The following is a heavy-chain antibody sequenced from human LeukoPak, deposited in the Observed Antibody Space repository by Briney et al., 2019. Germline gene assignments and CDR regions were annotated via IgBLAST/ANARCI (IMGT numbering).Heavy chain of an antibody. CDR3: AKGVLSTLTPFDY. D-gene: IGHD2-2*01. J-gene: IGHJ4*02. CDR1: GFTFSSYA. CDR2: ISGSGGNT. Sequence: TGGSLRLSCAASGFTFSSYAMSWVRQTPGKGLEWVSSISGSGGNTYFADSVKGRFTIARDNSKDSLYLQMNSLRAEDTAVYFCAKGVLSTLTPFDYWGQGTLVTVSS. V-gene: IGHV3-23*01.